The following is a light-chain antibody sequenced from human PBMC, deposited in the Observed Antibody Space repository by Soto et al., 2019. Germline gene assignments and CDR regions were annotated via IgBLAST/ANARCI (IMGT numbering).Light chain of an antibody. CDR3: QQYGRSPFT. J-gene: IGKJ3*01. Sequence: IVLTQSPGTLSLSPGESATLSCRASQSVSSSYLAWYQQKPGQAPGLLIYGASTRATGIPDRFSGSGSGTDFTLTISRLEPEDVAFYHCQQYGRSPFTFGPGTKVDIK. V-gene: IGKV3-20*01. CDR2: GAS. CDR1: QSVSSSY.